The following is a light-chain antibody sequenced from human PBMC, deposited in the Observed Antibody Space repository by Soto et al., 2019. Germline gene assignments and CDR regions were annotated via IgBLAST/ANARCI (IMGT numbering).Light chain of an antibody. V-gene: IGKV3-20*01. Sequence: VLTQSPATPSVSPGERDTLFRRASQGISTLLAWYQQKPGQSPRLLIYGASSRATGIPDRFSGRGSGTDFTLTISRLEPEDFAVYFCQQYGTSPRTFGQGTKVDIK. CDR1: QGISTL. J-gene: IGKJ1*01. CDR2: GAS. CDR3: QQYGTSPRT.